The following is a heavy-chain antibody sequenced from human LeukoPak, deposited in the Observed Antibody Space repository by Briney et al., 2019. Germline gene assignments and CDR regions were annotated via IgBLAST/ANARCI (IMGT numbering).Heavy chain of an antibody. CDR2: INSDGSNT. D-gene: IGHD3-10*01. V-gene: IGHV3-74*01. CDR1: GFTFSNYW. Sequence: GGSLRLSCAASGFTFSNYWMHWVRQAPGKGLVWVSRINSDGSNTNYADSVKGRFTISRDNAKNTLYLQMNSLRAEDTAVYYCARGVWFGESSYYFDYWGQGTLVTVSS. J-gene: IGHJ4*02. CDR3: ARGVWFGESSYYFDY.